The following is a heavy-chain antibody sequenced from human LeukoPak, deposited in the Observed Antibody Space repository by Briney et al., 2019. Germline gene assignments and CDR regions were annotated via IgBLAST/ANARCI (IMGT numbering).Heavy chain of an antibody. J-gene: IGHJ5*02. Sequence: PGGSLRLSCAASGFTFSSYGMHWVRQAPGKGLEWVAVIWYDGSNKYYADSVKGRFTISGDNSKNTLYLQMNSLRAEDTAVYYCARDGDPIFNTVTYGNWFDPWGQGTLVPVSS. V-gene: IGHV3-33*01. CDR1: GFTFSSYG. CDR2: IWYDGSNK. D-gene: IGHD4-17*01. CDR3: ARDGDPIFNTVTYGNWFDP.